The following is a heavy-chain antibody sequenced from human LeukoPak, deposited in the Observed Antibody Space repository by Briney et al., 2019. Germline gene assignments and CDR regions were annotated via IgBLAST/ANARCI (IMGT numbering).Heavy chain of an antibody. J-gene: IGHJ4*02. D-gene: IGHD3-10*01. V-gene: IGHV4-34*01. Sequence: SETLSLTCAVYGGSFSGYYWSWIRQPPGKGLEWIGEINHSGSTNYNPSLKSRVTISVDTSKNQFSLKLSSVTAADTAVYYCARGRAYYGSGSYYLHWGQGTLVTVSS. CDR2: INHSGST. CDR1: GGSFSGYY. CDR3: ARGRAYYGSGSYYLH.